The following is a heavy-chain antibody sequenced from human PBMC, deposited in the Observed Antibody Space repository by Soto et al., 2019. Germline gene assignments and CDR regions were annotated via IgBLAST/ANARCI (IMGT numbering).Heavy chain of an antibody. CDR3: ARAQRIQLWASGMDV. CDR2: IIPVFGTV. V-gene: IGHV1-69*01. J-gene: IGHJ6*02. Sequence: QVPLVQSGAEVKKPGSSVKVSCKASGGTLSSYVISWVRQAPGQGLEWMGGIIPVFGTVNYAQKFQGRVTITADESTTTAYMELRSLRSEDAAVYYCARAQRIQLWASGMDVWGQGTTVTVSS. CDR1: GGTLSSYV. D-gene: IGHD5-18*01.